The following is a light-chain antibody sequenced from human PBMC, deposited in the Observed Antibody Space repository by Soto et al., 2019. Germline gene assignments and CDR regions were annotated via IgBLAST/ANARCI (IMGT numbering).Light chain of an antibody. V-gene: IGLV2-14*01. J-gene: IGLJ1*01. CDR2: EVN. Sequence: QSALTQPASVSGSTGQSIAISCTGTNSDVGAYNFVSWYQQYPGKAPKLIIHEVNNRPSGVSDRFSGSKSGNTASLTISGLQADDEADYYCSSFTTYNTRVFGTGTKVTVL. CDR1: NSDVGAYNF. CDR3: SSFTTYNTRV.